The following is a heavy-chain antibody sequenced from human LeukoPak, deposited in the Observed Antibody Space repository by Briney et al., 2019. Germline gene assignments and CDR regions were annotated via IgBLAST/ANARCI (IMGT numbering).Heavy chain of an antibody. D-gene: IGHD1-1*01. Sequence: SETLSLTCAVYGGSFSGYYWSWIRQPPGKGLEWIGEINHSGSTNYNPSLKSRVTISVDTSKNQFSLKLSSVTAADTAVYYRARGAPGAFDIWGQGTMVTVSS. CDR1: GGSFSGYY. J-gene: IGHJ3*02. CDR3: ARGAPGAFDI. V-gene: IGHV4-34*01. CDR2: INHSGST.